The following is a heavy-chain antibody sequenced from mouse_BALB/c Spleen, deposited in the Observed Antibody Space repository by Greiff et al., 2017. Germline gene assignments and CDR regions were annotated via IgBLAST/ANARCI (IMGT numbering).Heavy chain of an antibody. Sequence: VQGVESGPGLVAPSQSLSITCTVSGFSLSRYSVHWVRQPPGKGLEWLGMIWGGGSTDYNSALKSRLSISKDNSKSQVFLKMNSLQTDDTAMYYCARKPIYYGNYGAMDYWGQGTSVTVSS. CDR3: ARKPIYYGNYGAMDY. J-gene: IGHJ4*01. CDR1: GFSLSRYS. CDR2: IWGGGST. V-gene: IGHV2-6-4*01. D-gene: IGHD2-1*01.